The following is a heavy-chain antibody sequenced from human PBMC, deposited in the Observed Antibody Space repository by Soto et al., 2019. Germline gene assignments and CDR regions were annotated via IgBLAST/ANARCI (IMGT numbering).Heavy chain of an antibody. Sequence: SETLSLTCTVSGGAVYSDGYYWGWIRQSPGKGLEWIGNIYYSGNTYYNPSLKSRVTISIDTSKNQFSLQLTSVTAADTAVYYCTRRSRGRCCNYWGRG. J-gene: IGHJ4*02. D-gene: IGHD2-15*01. V-gene: IGHV4-39*01. CDR1: GGAVYSDGYY. CDR3: TRRSRGRCCNY. CDR2: IYYSGNT.